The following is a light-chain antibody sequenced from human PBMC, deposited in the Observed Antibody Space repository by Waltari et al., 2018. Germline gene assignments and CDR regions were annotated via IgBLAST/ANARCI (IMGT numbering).Light chain of an antibody. CDR3: QQSYSTPLT. CDR1: PGISSH. CDR2: AAS. V-gene: IGKV1-39*01. J-gene: IGKJ4*01. Sequence: DIQMTQSPSSLSPSVGDRVTLSSRAGPGISSHLNWYQQKPGKAPKLLIYAASSLQSRVPSSFSGSRSGTDSTLTISSLKPDDFPTYCGQQSYSTPLTFGGGPKVEIK.